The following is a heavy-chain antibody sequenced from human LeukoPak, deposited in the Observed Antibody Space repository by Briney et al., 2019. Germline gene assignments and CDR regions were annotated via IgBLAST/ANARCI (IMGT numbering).Heavy chain of an antibody. D-gene: IGHD6-25*01. CDR1: GFTFSSYA. J-gene: IGHJ3*02. Sequence: GGSLRLSCAASGFTFSSYAMSWVRQAPGKGLEWVSAISGSGGSTYYADSVKGRFTISRDSSKNTLYLQMNSLRAEDTAVYYCAKANTVSGQGNAFDIWGQGTMVTVSS. V-gene: IGHV3-23*01. CDR2: ISGSGGST. CDR3: AKANTVSGQGNAFDI.